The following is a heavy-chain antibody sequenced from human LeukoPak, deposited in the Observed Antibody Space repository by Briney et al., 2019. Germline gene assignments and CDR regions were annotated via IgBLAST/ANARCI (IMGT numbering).Heavy chain of an antibody. Sequence: GESLKISCKGSGYSFTSYWIGWVRQMPGKGLEWMGIIYPGDSDTRYSPSFQGQVTISADKSISTAYLQWSSLKASDTAMYYCARLYTHYDSSGYADYWGQGTLVTVSS. V-gene: IGHV5-51*01. CDR2: IYPGDSDT. CDR3: ARLYTHYDSSGYADY. CDR1: GYSFTSYW. D-gene: IGHD3-22*01. J-gene: IGHJ4*02.